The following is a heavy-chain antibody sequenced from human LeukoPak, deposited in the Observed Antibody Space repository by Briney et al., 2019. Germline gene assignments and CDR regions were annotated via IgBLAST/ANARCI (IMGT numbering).Heavy chain of an antibody. Sequence: SETLSLTCAVYGGSFSGYYWSWIRQPPGKGLEWIGEINHSGSTNYNPSLKSRVTISVDTSKNQFSLKLSSVTAADTAVYYCARRRKYCSGGSCYSQVGYWGQGTLVTVSS. V-gene: IGHV4-34*01. D-gene: IGHD2-15*01. CDR2: INHSGST. CDR1: GGSFSGYY. J-gene: IGHJ4*02. CDR3: ARRRKYCSGGSCYSQVGY.